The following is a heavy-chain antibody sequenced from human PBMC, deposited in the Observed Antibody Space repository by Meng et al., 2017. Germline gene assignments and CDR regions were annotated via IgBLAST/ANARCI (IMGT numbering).Heavy chain of an antibody. CDR1: GGSFSGYY. D-gene: IGHD3-22*01. Sequence: GSLRLSCAVYGGSFSGYYWSWIRQPPEKGLEWIGEINHSGSTNYNPSLKSRVTISVDTSKNQFSLKLSSVTAADTAVYYCARARYYYDSSGSLPAAGWGRGTLVIVSS. CDR3: ARARYYYDSSGSLPAAG. J-gene: IGHJ4*02. V-gene: IGHV4-34*01. CDR2: INHSGST.